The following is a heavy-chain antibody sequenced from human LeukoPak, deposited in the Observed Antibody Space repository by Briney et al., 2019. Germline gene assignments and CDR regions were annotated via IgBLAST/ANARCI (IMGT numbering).Heavy chain of an antibody. D-gene: IGHD3-10*01. CDR1: GYTFTSYD. V-gene: IGHV1-8*01. CDR2: LNPNSGNT. Sequence: GASVKVSCKASGYTFTSYDINWVRQATGQGLEWMGCLNPNSGNTGYAQKFQGRVTLTRNTSINTAYMELSSLRSEDTAVYYCARATLDYGSGSYAFDIWGQGTMVTVSS. J-gene: IGHJ3*02. CDR3: ARATLDYGSGSYAFDI.